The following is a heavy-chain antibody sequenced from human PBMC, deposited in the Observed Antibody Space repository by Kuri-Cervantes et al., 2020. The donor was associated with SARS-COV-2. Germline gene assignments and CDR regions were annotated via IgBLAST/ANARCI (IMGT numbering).Heavy chain of an antibody. CDR3: ARDLSGYNRFDP. J-gene: IGHJ5*02. Sequence: ESLKISCTVSGGSISTYYWSWIRQPPGKGLEWIGYIYYSGSTYYNPSLKSRVSIAVDTSKNQFSLNLSSVTAADTAVYYCARDLSGYNRFDPWGQGTLVTVSS. CDR1: GGSISTYY. D-gene: IGHD5-12*01. V-gene: IGHV4-59*12. CDR2: IYYSGST.